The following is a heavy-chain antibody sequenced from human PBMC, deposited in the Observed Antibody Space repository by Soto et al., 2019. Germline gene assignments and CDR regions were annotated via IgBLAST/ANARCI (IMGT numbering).Heavy chain of an antibody. CDR3: ATAAAGNWFDP. Sequence: QVQLVQSGAEVKKPGASVKVSCKVSGYTLTELSMHWVRQAPGKGLEWMGGFDPEDGETIYAQTFQGRVTMPEDTSTDTAYMELSSLRSEDSAVYYCATAAAGNWFDPCGQGTLVTVSS. V-gene: IGHV1-24*01. J-gene: IGHJ5*02. CDR1: GYTLTELS. D-gene: IGHD2-15*01. CDR2: FDPEDGET.